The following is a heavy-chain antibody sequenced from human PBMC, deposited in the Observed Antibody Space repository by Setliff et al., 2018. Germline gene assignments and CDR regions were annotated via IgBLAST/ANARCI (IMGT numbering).Heavy chain of an antibody. CDR2: TIPMFGTT. D-gene: IGHD5-18*01. CDR3: VREGVDTRSSTDYRYYMDV. Sequence: GASVKVSCKASGATFSSHGISWVRQAPGQGLEWMGGTIPMFGTTEYAQKFQDRLTIITDESTNTAFMQLSSLRSDDTAVYYCVREGVDTRSSTDYRYYMDVWGKGTTVTVSS. J-gene: IGHJ6*03. CDR1: GATFSSHG. V-gene: IGHV1-69*05.